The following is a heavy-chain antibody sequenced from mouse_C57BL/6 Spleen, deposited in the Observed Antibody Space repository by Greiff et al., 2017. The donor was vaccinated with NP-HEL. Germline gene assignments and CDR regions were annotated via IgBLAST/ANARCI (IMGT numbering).Heavy chain of an antibody. CDR1: GYTFTDYE. D-gene: IGHD1-1*01. Sequence: QVTLKVSGAELVRPGASVTLSCKASGYTFTDYEMHWVKQTPVHGLEWIGAIDPETGGTAYNQKFKGKAILTADKSSSTAYMELRSLTSEDSAVYYCTRSSPWFAYWGQGTLVTVSA. CDR2: IDPETGGT. CDR3: TRSSPWFAY. J-gene: IGHJ3*01. V-gene: IGHV1-15*01.